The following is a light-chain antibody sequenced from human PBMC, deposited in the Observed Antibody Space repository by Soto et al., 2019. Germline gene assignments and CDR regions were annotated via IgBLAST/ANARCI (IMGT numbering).Light chain of an antibody. CDR3: QQYNNWPRT. V-gene: IGKV3-15*01. Sequence: EIVLTQSPDTLSLSPGERATLSCRASRTVIRNNLAWYQQKPGQAPRLLIHGATTRATGIPARFSGSGSGTEFTLTISSLQSEDFAVYYCQQYNNWPRTFGQGTKVDIK. CDR1: RTVIRNN. J-gene: IGKJ1*01. CDR2: GAT.